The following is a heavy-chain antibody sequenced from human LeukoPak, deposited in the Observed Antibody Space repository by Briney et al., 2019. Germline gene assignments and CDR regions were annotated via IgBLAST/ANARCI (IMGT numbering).Heavy chain of an antibody. J-gene: IGHJ5*02. Sequence: SQTLSLTYAISGDSVSNKGAAWNWIRQSPSGGLEWLGRTFYTSRWYTDYAVSVMSRITISPGTSKNQFSLQLNSVTPEDTAIYYCARFLTTTTTGWSLSWFDPWGQGTLVTVSS. CDR1: GDSVSNKGAA. D-gene: IGHD1-1*01. CDR2: TFYTSRWYT. CDR3: ARFLTTTTTGWSLSWFDP. V-gene: IGHV6-1*01.